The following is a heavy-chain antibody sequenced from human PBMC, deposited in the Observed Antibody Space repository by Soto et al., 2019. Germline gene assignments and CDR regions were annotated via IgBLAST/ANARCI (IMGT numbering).Heavy chain of an antibody. Sequence: SETLSLTCTVSGGSISSSSYYWGWIRQPPGKGLEWIGSIYYSGSTYYNPSLKSRVTISVDTSKNRFSLKLSSVTAAETAVYYCARHVTRYNRYYDFWSGYSLVVNWYMDVWGKGTTVTVSS. CDR3: ARHVTRYNRYYDFWSGYSLVVNWYMDV. CDR2: IYYSGST. D-gene: IGHD3-3*01. J-gene: IGHJ6*03. V-gene: IGHV4-39*01. CDR1: GGSISSSSYY.